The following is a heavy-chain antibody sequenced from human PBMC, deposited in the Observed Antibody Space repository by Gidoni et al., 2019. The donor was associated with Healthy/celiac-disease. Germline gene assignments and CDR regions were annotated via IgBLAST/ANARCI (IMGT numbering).Heavy chain of an antibody. CDR3: AKSRDSYYYYGMDV. CDR1: GFTFSSYA. Sequence: EVQLLESGGGLVQPGGSLRLSCSASGFTFSSYAMSWVRQAPGKGLGWVSAISGSGGSTYYADSVKGRFTISRDNSKNTLYLQMNSLRAEDTAVYYCAKSRDSYYYYGMDVWGQGTTVTVSS. V-gene: IGHV3-23*01. J-gene: IGHJ6*02. CDR2: ISGSGGST.